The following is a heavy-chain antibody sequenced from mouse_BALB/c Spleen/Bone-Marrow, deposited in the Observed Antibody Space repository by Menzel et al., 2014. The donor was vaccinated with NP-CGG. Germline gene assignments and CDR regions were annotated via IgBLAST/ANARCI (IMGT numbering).Heavy chain of an antibody. Sequence: VQLQESGPGLVAPSQNLSITCTVSGFSLTNYGVHWIRQPPGKGLEWLGIIWAGGSTNYNSALMSRLSISKGNSKSQVFFKMNSLQTDDTAIYYCATYDYDGRFDYWGQGTTLTVSS. CDR2: IWAGGST. CDR1: GFSLTNYG. D-gene: IGHD2-4*01. CDR3: ATYDYDGRFDY. V-gene: IGHV2-9*02. J-gene: IGHJ2*01.